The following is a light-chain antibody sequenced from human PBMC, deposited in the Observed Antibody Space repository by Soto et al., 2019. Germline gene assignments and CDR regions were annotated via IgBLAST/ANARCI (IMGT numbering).Light chain of an antibody. V-gene: IGLV1-40*01. CDR1: SSNIGAGYD. J-gene: IGLJ1*01. CDR2: GNN. Sequence: QSALTQPPSVSGAPGQRVTISCTGSSSNIGAGYDVHWYQQLPGTAPKLLIYGNNNRPSGVPDRFSGSKSGTSASLAITGLQAEDEADYYCQSYDNSLSANYVFGTGTKLTVL. CDR3: QSYDNSLSANYV.